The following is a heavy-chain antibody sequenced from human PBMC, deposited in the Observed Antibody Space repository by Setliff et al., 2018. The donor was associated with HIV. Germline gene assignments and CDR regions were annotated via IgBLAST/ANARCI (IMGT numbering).Heavy chain of an antibody. Sequence: TLSLTCAVSGYSISSGYYWGWIRQPPGKGLEWIGSIYHSGSTHYNPSLKSRVTISVDTSKNQFSLKLSSVTAADTAVYYCARSVGYCSGGSCSNWFDPWGQGTLVTVSS. CDR1: GYSISSGYY. CDR2: IYHSGST. CDR3: ARSVGYCSGGSCSNWFDP. J-gene: IGHJ5*02. D-gene: IGHD2-15*01. V-gene: IGHV4-38-2*01.